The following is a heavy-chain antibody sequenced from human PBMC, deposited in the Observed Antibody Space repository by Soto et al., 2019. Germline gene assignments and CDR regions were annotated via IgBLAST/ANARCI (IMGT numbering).Heavy chain of an antibody. J-gene: IGHJ4*02. D-gene: IGHD1-20*01. CDR3: TTDVTGTTEEAALDY. Sequence: GGSLRLSCTTSGFTFSDSYMTWIRQAPGKGLESLSYISGSGSDIKYADSVKGRFTISRDNAKNSVFLQMNSLRVEDTAVYYCTTDVTGTTEEAALDYWGQGTLVTVSS. V-gene: IGHV3-11*01. CDR1: GFTFSDSY. CDR2: ISGSGSDI.